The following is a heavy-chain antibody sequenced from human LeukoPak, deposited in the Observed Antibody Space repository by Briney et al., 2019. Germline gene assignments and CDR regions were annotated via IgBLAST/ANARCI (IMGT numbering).Heavy chain of an antibody. Sequence: PGGSLRLSCAASGFTFSSYAMHWVRQAPGKGLEWVAVISYDGSNKYYADSVKGRFTISRDNSKNTLYLQMNSLRAEDTAVYYCARGVGYCGGDCYSNFDYWGQGTLVTVSS. J-gene: IGHJ4*02. V-gene: IGHV3-30-3*01. D-gene: IGHD2-21*02. CDR1: GFTFSSYA. CDR3: ARGVGYCGGDCYSNFDY. CDR2: ISYDGSNK.